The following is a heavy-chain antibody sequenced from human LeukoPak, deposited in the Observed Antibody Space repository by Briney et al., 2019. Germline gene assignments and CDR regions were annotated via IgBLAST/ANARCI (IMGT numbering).Heavy chain of an antibody. Sequence: GASVKVSCKASGGTFSSYAISWVRQAPGQGLEWMGGIIPIFGRANAAQKFQGRLTITTDESTSTAYMELSSLRSEDTAVYYCARGGIAAALGYSYYYIDVWGKGTTVTVSS. CDR1: GGTFSSYA. D-gene: IGHD6-13*01. CDR2: IIPIFGRA. V-gene: IGHV1-69*05. J-gene: IGHJ6*03. CDR3: ARGGIAAALGYSYYYIDV.